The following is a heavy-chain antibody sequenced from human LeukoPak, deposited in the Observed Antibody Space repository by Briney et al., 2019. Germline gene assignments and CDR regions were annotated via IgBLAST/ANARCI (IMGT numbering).Heavy chain of an antibody. CDR1: GYTFTSYY. V-gene: IGHV1-46*01. D-gene: IGHD1-7*01. CDR3: AREENWNYVY. CDR2: INPSGGST. Sequence: ASVKVSCKASGYTFTSYYMHRVRQAPGQGLEWMGIINPSGGSTSYAQKFQGRVTMTRDMSTSTVYMELSSLRSEDTAVYYCAREENWNYVYWGQGTLVTVSS. J-gene: IGHJ4*02.